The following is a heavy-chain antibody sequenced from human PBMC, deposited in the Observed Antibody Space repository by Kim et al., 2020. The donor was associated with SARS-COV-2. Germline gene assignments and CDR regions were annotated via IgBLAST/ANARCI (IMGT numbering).Heavy chain of an antibody. CDR2: IYYSGST. CDR1: GGSISSYY. Sequence: SETLSLTCTVSGGSISSYYWSWIRQPPGKGLEWIGYIYYSGSTNYNPSLKSRVTISVDTSKNQFSLKLSSVTAADTAVYYCARSASKTGVIWWFDPWGQGTLVTVSS. D-gene: IGHD2-21*01. CDR3: ARSASKTGVIWWFDP. V-gene: IGHV4-59*01. J-gene: IGHJ5*02.